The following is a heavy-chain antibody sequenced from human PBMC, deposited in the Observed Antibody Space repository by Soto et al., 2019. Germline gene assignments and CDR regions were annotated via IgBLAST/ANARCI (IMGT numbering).Heavy chain of an antibody. D-gene: IGHD2-2*01. CDR2: ISWNSGST. CDR1: GFTFDDYA. Sequence: EVQLVESGGGLVQPGRSLRLSCAASGFTFDDYAMHWVRQAPGKGLEWVSGISWNSGSTYYADSVKGRFTISRDNSKNTLYLQMNSLRAEDTAVYYCAKDLVPAAAPGINWFDPWGQGTLVTVSS. V-gene: IGHV3-9*01. CDR3: AKDLVPAAAPGINWFDP. J-gene: IGHJ5*02.